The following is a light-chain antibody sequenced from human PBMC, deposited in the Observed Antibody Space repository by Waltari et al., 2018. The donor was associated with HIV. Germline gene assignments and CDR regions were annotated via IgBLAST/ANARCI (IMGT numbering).Light chain of an antibody. CDR3: QPYDSRLGVL. CDR2: DNN. Sequence: QSVLTQPPSVSGAPGQMVTIACTGSSPTSGASNDVHWYQQLPGTAPKLLIYDNNNRPAGVPDRFSGSKSGTSASLAITGLQAEDEADYYCQPYDSRLGVLFGGGTKLTVL. J-gene: IGLJ2*01. V-gene: IGLV1-40*01. CDR1: SPTSGASND.